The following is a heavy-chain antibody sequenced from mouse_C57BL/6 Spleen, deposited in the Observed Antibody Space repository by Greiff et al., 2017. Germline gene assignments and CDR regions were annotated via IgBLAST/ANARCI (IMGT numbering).Heavy chain of an antibody. CDR1: GFTFSSYG. CDR2: ISSGGSYT. D-gene: IGHD2-1*01. V-gene: IGHV5-6*01. Sequence: EVQRVESGGDLVKPGGSLKLSCAASGFTFSSYGMSWVRQTPDKRLEWVATISSGGSYTYYPDSVKGRFTISRDNAKNTLYLQMSSLKSEDTAMYYCARQVYYGNFLFFDYWGQGTTLTVSS. J-gene: IGHJ2*01. CDR3: ARQVYYGNFLFFDY.